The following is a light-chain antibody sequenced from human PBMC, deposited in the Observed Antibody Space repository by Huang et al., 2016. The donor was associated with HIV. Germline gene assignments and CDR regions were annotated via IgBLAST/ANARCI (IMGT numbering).Light chain of an antibody. Sequence: EIVMTQSPATLSVSPGERATLSCRARQSVSSNLAWYQQKPGQAPRLLIYGASTRATGTPVRFSGSGSGTEFTLTISSLQSEDFAVYHCQQYDHWPTFGQGTKVEIK. V-gene: IGKV3-15*01. CDR3: QQYDHWPT. CDR2: GAS. J-gene: IGKJ1*01. CDR1: QSVSSN.